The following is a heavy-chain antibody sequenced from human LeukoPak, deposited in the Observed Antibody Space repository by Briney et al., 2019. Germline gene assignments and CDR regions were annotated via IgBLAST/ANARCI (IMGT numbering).Heavy chain of an antibody. Sequence: ASVKVSCKASGYTFTGYYMHWVRQAPGQGLEWMGWINPNSGGTNYAQKFQGWVTMTRDTSISTAYMELSRLRSDDTAVYYCARGHYYGSGSYSAWIEYYFDYWGQGTLVTVSS. CDR1: GYTFTGYY. CDR3: ARGHYYGSGSYSAWIEYYFDY. CDR2: INPNSGGT. J-gene: IGHJ4*02. V-gene: IGHV1-2*04. D-gene: IGHD3-10*01.